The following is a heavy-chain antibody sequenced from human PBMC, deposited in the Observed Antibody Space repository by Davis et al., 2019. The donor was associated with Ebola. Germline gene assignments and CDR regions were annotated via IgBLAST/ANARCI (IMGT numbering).Heavy chain of an antibody. Sequence: ASVKVSCKASGYTFTSYDINWVRQATGQGLEWMGWMNPNSGNTGYAQKFQGRVTMTRNTSISTAYMELSSLRSEDTAVYYCARVGWELARWGEDAFDIWGQGTMVTVSS. D-gene: IGHD1-26*01. CDR2: MNPNSGNT. J-gene: IGHJ3*02. CDR1: GYTFTSYD. CDR3: ARVGWELARWGEDAFDI. V-gene: IGHV1-8*01.